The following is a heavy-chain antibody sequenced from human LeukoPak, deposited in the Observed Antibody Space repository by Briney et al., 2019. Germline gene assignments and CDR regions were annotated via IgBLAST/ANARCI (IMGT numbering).Heavy chain of an antibody. D-gene: IGHD6-19*01. CDR1: GGSFSGYY. Sequence: SETLSLTCAVYGGSFSGYYWSWIRQPPGKGLEWIGEINHSGRTNYNPSLKSRVTISVDTSKNQFSLKLSSVTAADTAVYYCAREAVAGSSWFDPWGQGTLVTVSS. V-gene: IGHV4-34*01. CDR2: INHSGRT. CDR3: AREAVAGSSWFDP. J-gene: IGHJ5*02.